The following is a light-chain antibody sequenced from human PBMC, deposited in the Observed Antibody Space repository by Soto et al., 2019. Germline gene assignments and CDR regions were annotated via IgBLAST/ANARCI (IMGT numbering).Light chain of an antibody. Sequence: EIVMTQSPATLSVSPGERATLSCRASQSVRSNLAWYQQKPGQAPRLLIYGASTRATGIPATFSGSGSGTQFTLTISSLQSEDFAVYYCQQYNNCPAITFGQGTRLEI. V-gene: IGKV3D-15*01. CDR2: GAS. CDR1: QSVRSN. J-gene: IGKJ5*01. CDR3: QQYNNCPAIT.